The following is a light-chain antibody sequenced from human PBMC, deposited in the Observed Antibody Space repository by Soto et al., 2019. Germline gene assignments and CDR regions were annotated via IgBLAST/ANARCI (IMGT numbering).Light chain of an antibody. V-gene: IGLV2-14*01. J-gene: IGLJ2*01. Sequence: QSVLTPPAPLSGSPWQSVTLSCTGNRSDVGGYNYAPWYQQHPGKPPKLMIYDVSNRPSGVSNRFSGSKSGNTASLTISGLQAEDEADYYCSSYTSSSTLVVFGGGTKVTV. CDR3: SSYTSSSTLVV. CDR2: DVS. CDR1: RSDVGGYNY.